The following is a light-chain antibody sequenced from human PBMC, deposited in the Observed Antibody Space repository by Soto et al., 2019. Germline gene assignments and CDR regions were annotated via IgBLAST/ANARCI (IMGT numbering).Light chain of an antibody. V-gene: IGLV1-51*01. Sequence: QSVMTQPPSVSAAPGQKVTISCSGSSSNIGCNSVSWYQQLPGTAPKLLIYDDDKRPSGIPDRFSGSKSGTSATLGITGFQTGDEADYYCGSWDSSLSAYVFATGTKLTVL. CDR1: SSNIGCNS. CDR2: DDD. CDR3: GSWDSSLSAYV. J-gene: IGLJ1*01.